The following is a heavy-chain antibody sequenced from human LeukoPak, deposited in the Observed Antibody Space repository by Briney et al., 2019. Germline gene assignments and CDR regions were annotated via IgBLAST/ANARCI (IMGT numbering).Heavy chain of an antibody. CDR2: IIPIFGTA. CDR1: GGTFSSYT. CDR3: ARTRAYSSSWYNWFDP. Sequence: ASVKLSCTASGGTFSSYTISWVRPTPGQGLEWMGGIIPIFGTANYAQKVQGRVMITTDESTSTAYMELSSLRSEDRALYYDARTRAYSSSWYNWFDPWGQGTLDTVSS. D-gene: IGHD6-13*01. J-gene: IGHJ5*02. V-gene: IGHV1-69*05.